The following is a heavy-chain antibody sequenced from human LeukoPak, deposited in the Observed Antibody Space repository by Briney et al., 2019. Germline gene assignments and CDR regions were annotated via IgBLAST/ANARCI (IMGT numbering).Heavy chain of an antibody. CDR1: GFTFSSYA. V-gene: IGHV3-30-3*01. Sequence: PGRSLRLSCAASGFTFSSYAMHWVRQAPGKGLEWVAVISYDGSNKYYADSVKGRFTFSRDNSKNTLCLQMNSLRAEDTAVYYCARDQDYDHLYYYYGMDVWGQGTTVTVSS. CDR2: ISYDGSNK. J-gene: IGHJ6*02. CDR3: ARDQDYDHLYYYYGMDV. D-gene: IGHD3-22*01.